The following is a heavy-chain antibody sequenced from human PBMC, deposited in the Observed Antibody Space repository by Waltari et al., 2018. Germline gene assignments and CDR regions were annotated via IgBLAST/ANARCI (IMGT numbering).Heavy chain of an antibody. Sequence: QVQLQQWGAGLLKPSETLSLTCAVYGGSFSGYYWSWIRQPPGKGLEWIGEINHSGSTNYNPSLKSRVTISVDTSKNQFSLKLSSVTAADTAVYYCARIGGYDSSGYSTYYFDYWGQGTLATVSS. CDR2: INHSGST. CDR3: ARIGGYDSSGYSTYYFDY. V-gene: IGHV4-34*01. J-gene: IGHJ4*02. D-gene: IGHD3-22*01. CDR1: GGSFSGYY.